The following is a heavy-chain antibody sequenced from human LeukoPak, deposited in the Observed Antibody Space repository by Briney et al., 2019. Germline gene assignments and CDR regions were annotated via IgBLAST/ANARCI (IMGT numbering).Heavy chain of an antibody. CDR3: ARGGIAVAGTHGWFDP. D-gene: IGHD6-19*01. Sequence: PSETLSFTCTVSGGSISSYYWSWIRQPPGKGLEWIGYIYYSGSTNYNPSLKSRVTISVDTSKNQFSLKLSSVTAADTAVYYCARGGIAVAGTHGWFDPWGQGTLVTVSS. CDR2: IYYSGST. CDR1: GGSISSYY. J-gene: IGHJ5*02. V-gene: IGHV4-59*01.